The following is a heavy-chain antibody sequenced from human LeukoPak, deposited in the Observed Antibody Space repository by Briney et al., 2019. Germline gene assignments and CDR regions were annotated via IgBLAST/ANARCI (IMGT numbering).Heavy chain of an antibody. CDR2: FDPEDGET. Sequence: ASVKVSCKVSGYTLTELSMHWVRQAPGKGLEWMGGFDPEDGETIYAQKFQGRVTMTEDTSTDTAYMELSSLRSEDTAVYYCARTHPRLRSNSNYYYYGMDVWGQGTTVTVSS. CDR1: GYTLTELS. J-gene: IGHJ6*02. D-gene: IGHD3-3*01. CDR3: ARTHPRLRSNSNYYYYGMDV. V-gene: IGHV1-24*01.